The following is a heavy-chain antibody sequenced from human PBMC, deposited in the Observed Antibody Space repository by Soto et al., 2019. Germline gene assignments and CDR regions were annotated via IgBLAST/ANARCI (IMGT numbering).Heavy chain of an antibody. CDR2: ISGNNGNT. CDR3: ARGRGDSSNWFGLY. J-gene: IGHJ4*02. D-gene: IGHD6-13*01. V-gene: IGHV1-18*01. CDR1: GYTFTIYG. Sequence: QVQLVQSGAEVKKPGASVKVSCTASGYTFTIYGITWVRQAPGQGLEWMGWISGNNGNTNYAQKLQGRVTMTTDTSTSTAYMELRSLRSDDTAVYYCARGRGDSSNWFGLYWGQGTLVTVSS.